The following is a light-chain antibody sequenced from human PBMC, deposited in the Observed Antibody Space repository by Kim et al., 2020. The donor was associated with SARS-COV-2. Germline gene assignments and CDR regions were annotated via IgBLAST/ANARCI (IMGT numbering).Light chain of an antibody. CDR1: SSNVGSNS. V-gene: IGLV1-44*01. Sequence: ELTQPPSASGTPGQRVTISCSGSSSNVGSNSVDWNQHLPGTAPKFLIYSNSQRPSGVPDRFSGSKSGTSASLAISGLQSEDEADYYCATWDDSLNAYLFGTGTKVTVL. J-gene: IGLJ1*01. CDR3: ATWDDSLNAYL. CDR2: SNS.